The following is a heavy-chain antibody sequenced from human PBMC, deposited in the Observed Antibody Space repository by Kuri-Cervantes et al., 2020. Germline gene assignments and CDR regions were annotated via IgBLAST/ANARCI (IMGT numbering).Heavy chain of an antibody. Sequence: GGSLRLSCAASGFTFSDYYMSWIRQAPGKGLEWVGFIRSKIYGGTTYYGESVKGRFTISRDDSKSIAYLHIANLITEDTAVYYCCRAAKAVDDDYWGQGTLVTVSS. V-gene: IGHV3-22*01. CDR1: GFTFSDYY. D-gene: IGHD2-21*01. CDR2: IRSKIYGGTT. CDR3: CRAAKAVDDDY. J-gene: IGHJ4*02.